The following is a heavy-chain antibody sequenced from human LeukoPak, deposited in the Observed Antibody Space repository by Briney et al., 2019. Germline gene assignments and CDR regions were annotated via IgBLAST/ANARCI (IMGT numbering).Heavy chain of an antibody. Sequence: SETLSLTCTVSGGSISSSSYYWGWIRQPPGKGLEWIGGIYYSGSTYYNPSLKSRVTISVDTSKNQFSLKLSSVTAADTAVYYCARLSSLANIAARGRTWLDPWGRGSLVTVSS. J-gene: IGHJ5*02. CDR3: ARLSSLANIAARGRTWLDP. V-gene: IGHV4-39*07. CDR1: GGSISSSSYY. D-gene: IGHD6-6*01. CDR2: IYYSGST.